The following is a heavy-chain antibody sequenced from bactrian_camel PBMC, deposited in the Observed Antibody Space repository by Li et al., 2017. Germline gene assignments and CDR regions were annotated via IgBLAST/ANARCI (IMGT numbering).Heavy chain of an antibody. D-gene: IGHD5*01. CDR1: GFTFSIYA. J-gene: IGHJ4*01. Sequence: DVQLVESGGGLVQPGGSLRLSCTASGFTFSIYAIHWVRRVPGKGLEWVSAINSGGSSTFYAGSVKGRFTISRDNAKNTVYLQLNSLKTEDMAMYYCASADYGDSSMNHWGQGTQVTVS. CDR2: INSGGSST. V-gene: IGHV3S40*01. CDR3: ASADYGDSSMNH.